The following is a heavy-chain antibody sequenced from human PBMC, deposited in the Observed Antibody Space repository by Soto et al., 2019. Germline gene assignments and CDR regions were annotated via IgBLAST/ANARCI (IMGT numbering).Heavy chain of an antibody. CDR1: GFTFSNAW. CDR3: TTDSSSWAYYYYYGMDV. J-gene: IGHJ6*02. V-gene: IGHV3-15*01. Sequence: GGSLRLSCAVSGFTFSNAWMTWVRQAPGKGLEWVGRIKSKTDDGTTDYAAPVKGRFTISRDDSRNTLYLQMNSLKTEDTAVYYCTTDSSSWAYYYYYGMDVWGQGTTVTVSS. D-gene: IGHD2-2*01. CDR2: IKSKTDDGTT.